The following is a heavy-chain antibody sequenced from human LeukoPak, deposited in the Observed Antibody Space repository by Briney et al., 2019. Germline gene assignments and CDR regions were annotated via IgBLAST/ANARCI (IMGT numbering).Heavy chain of an antibody. J-gene: IGHJ6*03. D-gene: IGHD6-6*01. Sequence: GGSLRLSCAASGFTFSGSAMHWVRQASGKGLEWVGRIRSKANSYATAYAASVKGRFTISRDDSKNTAYLQMNSLKTEDTAVYYCTRGYSSSSRYYYYYMDVWGKGTRSPSP. CDR1: GFTFSGSA. CDR2: IRSKANSYAT. CDR3: TRGYSSSSRYYYYYMDV. V-gene: IGHV3-73*01.